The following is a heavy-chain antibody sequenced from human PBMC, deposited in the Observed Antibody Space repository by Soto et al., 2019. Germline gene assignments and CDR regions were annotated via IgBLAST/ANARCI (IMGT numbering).Heavy chain of an antibody. CDR3: ARRGYSYGYERMVDY. CDR2: IYYSGST. V-gene: IGHV4-39*01. D-gene: IGHD5-18*01. CDR1: GGSISSSSYY. J-gene: IGHJ4*02. Sequence: PSEILSLTCTVSGGSISSSSYYWGWIRQPPGKGLEWIGSIYYSGSTYYNPSLKSRVTISVDTSKNQFSLKLSSVTAADTAVYYCARRGYSYGYERMVDYWGQGTLVTVSS.